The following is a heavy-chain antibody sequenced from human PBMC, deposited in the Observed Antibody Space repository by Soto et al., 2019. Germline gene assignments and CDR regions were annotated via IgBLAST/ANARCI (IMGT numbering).Heavy chain of an antibody. V-gene: IGHV1-2*02. Sequence: AAPLKGAWTSAGRAFTAYYGRGVVQSRERIIAWMGWINPNSGDTNYSQKFQGRVTMTRDTSIRTVYMELSGLRSDDTAVYYCARALVRFLDWVPDHYYYTMVVWGQGTPVTV. CDR3: ARALVRFLDWVPDHYYYTMVV. CDR2: INPNSGDT. D-gene: IGHD3-3*01. J-gene: IGHJ6*02. CDR1: GRAFTAYY.